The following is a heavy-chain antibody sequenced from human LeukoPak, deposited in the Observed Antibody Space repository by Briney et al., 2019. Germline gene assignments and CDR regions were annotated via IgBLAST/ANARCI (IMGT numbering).Heavy chain of an antibody. J-gene: IGHJ4*02. CDR3: AKEYYYDSSGYVDY. D-gene: IGHD3-22*01. Sequence: QAGGSLRLSCAASGFTFSSYGMSWVRQAPGKGLEWVSAISGSGGSTYYADSVKGRFTISRDNSKNTLYLQMNSLRAEDTAVYYCAKEYYYDSSGYVDYWGQGTLVTVSS. CDR1: GFTFSSYG. CDR2: ISGSGGST. V-gene: IGHV3-23*01.